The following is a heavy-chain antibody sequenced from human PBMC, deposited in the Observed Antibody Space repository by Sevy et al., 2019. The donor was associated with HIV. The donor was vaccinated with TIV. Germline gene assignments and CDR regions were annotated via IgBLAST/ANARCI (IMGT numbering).Heavy chain of an antibody. V-gene: IGHV3-30*04. CDR1: GFTFGNHA. J-gene: IGHJ4*01. D-gene: IGHD2-8*01. Sequence: GGSVRLSCAASGFTFGNHAIHWVRQAPGKGLEWVAIISFDGRNEHYADSVKGRFTISRDNSKNTVYLQMTRLRTEDTAVYYCARDRCTDGVCFRSGYFDYWGQGTLVTVSS. CDR2: ISFDGRNE. CDR3: ARDRCTDGVCFRSGYFDY.